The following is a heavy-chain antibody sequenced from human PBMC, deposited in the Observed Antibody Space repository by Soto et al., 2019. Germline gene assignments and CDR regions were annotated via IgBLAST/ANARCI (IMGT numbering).Heavy chain of an antibody. CDR2: INPSGGST. CDR1: GYTFTSYY. D-gene: IGHD3-22*01. J-gene: IGHJ4*02. CDR3: ARGPGDYYDSSGYPRGFDY. Sequence: EASVKVSCKASGYTFTSYYMHWVRQAPGQGLEWMGIINPSGGSTSYAQKFQGRVTMTRDTSTSTVYMELSSLRSEDTAVYYCARGPGDYYDSSGYPRGFDYWGQGTLVTVSS. V-gene: IGHV1-46*01.